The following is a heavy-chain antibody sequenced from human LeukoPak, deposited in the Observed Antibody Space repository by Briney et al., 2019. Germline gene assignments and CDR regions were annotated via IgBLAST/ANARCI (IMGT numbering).Heavy chain of an antibody. Sequence: GGSLRLSCAASGFTFSSYGMHWVRQAPGKGLEWVAVIWYDGSNKYYADSVKGRFTISRDNSKNTLHLQMNSLRAEDTAVYYCARERSWNYAHPFDYWGQGTLVTVSS. CDR3: ARERSWNYAHPFDY. CDR2: IWYDGSNK. J-gene: IGHJ4*02. V-gene: IGHV3-33*01. D-gene: IGHD1-7*01. CDR1: GFTFSSYG.